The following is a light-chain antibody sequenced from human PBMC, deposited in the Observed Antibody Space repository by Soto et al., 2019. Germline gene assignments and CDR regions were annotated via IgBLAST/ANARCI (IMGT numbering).Light chain of an antibody. CDR3: QQYGPSPPYT. Sequence: EIVLTQSPGTLSLSPGERATLSCRASRSFARSYLAWYQQKPGQAPRLLIYAASSRATGTPDKFSGSGSGTDFTLTISRLEPEDSAVYYCQQYGPSPPYTFGQGTSVEI. CDR2: AAS. CDR1: RSFARSY. V-gene: IGKV3-20*01. J-gene: IGKJ2*01.